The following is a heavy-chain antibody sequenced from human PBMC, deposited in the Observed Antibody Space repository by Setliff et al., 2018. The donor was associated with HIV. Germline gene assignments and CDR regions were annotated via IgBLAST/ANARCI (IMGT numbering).Heavy chain of an antibody. D-gene: IGHD1-26*01. J-gene: IGHJ6*03. CDR2: ISRSSNYI. CDR3: ARDPSAGANLYYYVDV. Sequence: LKISCTASGFTFSGLAMNWVRQAPGKGLEWVSYISRSSNYINYADSVKGQFTISRDNAKNSLYLQMSSLRAEDTAVYYCARDPSAGANLYYYVDVWGKGTTVTVSS. CDR1: GFTFSGLA. V-gene: IGHV3-21*05.